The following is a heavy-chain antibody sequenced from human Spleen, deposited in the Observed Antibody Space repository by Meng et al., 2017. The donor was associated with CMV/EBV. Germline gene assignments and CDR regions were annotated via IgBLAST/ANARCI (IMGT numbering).Heavy chain of an antibody. CDR1: SGYY. CDR3: ARGLLRGRFLEWLLAGTYDY. D-gene: IGHD3-3*01. CDR2: INHGGST. J-gene: IGHJ4*02. V-gene: IGHV4-34*01. Sequence: SGYYWSGIRQPPGKGLKLIGEINHGGSTNYDPSLKSRVTISVDTSKNQFSLKLSSVTAADTAVYYCARGLLRGRFLEWLLAGTYDYWGQGTLVTVSS.